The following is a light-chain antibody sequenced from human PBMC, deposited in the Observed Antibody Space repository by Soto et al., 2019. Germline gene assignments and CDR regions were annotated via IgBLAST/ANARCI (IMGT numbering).Light chain of an antibody. CDR3: QHYNNWPPWT. V-gene: IGKV3-15*01. CDR2: GAS. J-gene: IGKJ1*01. Sequence: EIVMTQSPATLSVSPGERATLSCRASQSVSSNLAWYQHKPGQAPRLLIFGASTRATGIPARFSGSGSRTEFTLNISSLHSEDLAVYYCQHYNNWPPWTFGQGTKVEIK. CDR1: QSVSSN.